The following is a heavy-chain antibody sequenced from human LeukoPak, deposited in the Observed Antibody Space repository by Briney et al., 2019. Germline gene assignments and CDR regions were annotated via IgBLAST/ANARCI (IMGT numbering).Heavy chain of an antibody. CDR2: ISGGGDTT. CDR1: GFTFSSYA. CDR3: AKVVGVLSYSSGSYFDY. V-gene: IGHV3-23*01. D-gene: IGHD6-19*01. J-gene: IGHJ4*02. Sequence: GGSLRLSCAASGFTFSSYAMSWVRQAPGKGLEWVSVISGGGDTTYYADSVEGRFTISRRNSKNTLYLQMNSLRAEDTAVYHCAKVVGVLSYSSGSYFDYWGQGTLVTVSS.